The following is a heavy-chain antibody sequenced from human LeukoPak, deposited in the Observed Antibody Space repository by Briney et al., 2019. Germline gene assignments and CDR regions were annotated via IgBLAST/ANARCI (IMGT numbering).Heavy chain of an antibody. CDR3: ATVGRSSGWYFYWFDP. CDR2: ISAYNGNT. D-gene: IGHD6-19*01. J-gene: IGHJ5*02. V-gene: IGHV1-18*01. CDR1: GYTFTSYG. Sequence: ASVKVSCKASGYTFTSYGISWVRQARGQGLEWMGLISAYNGNTNYAQKLQGRVTMTTDTSTSTAYMELRSLRSDDTAVYYCATVGRSSGWYFYWFDPWGQGTLVTVSS.